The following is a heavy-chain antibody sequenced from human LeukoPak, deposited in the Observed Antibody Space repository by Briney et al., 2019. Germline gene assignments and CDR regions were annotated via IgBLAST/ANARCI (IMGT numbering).Heavy chain of an antibody. CDR3: ARDRGWELLHPLYYFDY. Sequence: GGSLRLSCAASGFTFDDYAMHWVRQAPGKGLEWVSGISWNSGSIGYADSVKGRFTISRDNAKNTLYLQMNSLRAEDTAVYYCARDRGWELLHPLYYFDYWGQGTLVTVSS. D-gene: IGHD1-26*01. CDR2: ISWNSGSI. J-gene: IGHJ4*02. CDR1: GFTFDDYA. V-gene: IGHV3-9*01.